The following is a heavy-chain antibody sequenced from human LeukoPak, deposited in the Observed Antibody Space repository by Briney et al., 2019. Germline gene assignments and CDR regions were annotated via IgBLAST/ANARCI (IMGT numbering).Heavy chain of an antibody. V-gene: IGHV4-34*01. CDR2: INHSGST. J-gene: IGHJ4*02. CDR3: ARCPSSGYLDYFDY. D-gene: IGHD3-22*01. CDR1: GGSFSGYY. Sequence: PSETLSLTCAVYGGSFSGYYWSWIRQPRGKGLEWIGEINHSGSTNYNPSLKSRVTISVDTSKNQFSLKLSSVTAADTAVYYCARCPSSGYLDYFDYWGQGTLVTVSS.